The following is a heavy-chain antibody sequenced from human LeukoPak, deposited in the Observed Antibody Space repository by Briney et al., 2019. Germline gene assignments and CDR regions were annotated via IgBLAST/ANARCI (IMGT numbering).Heavy chain of an antibody. CDR3: AREGGYCSSTTCYFDS. CDR2: ISDDGSKK. V-gene: IGHV3-30-3*01. J-gene: IGHJ4*02. Sequence: GGSLRLSCAASGFTFSSYSMHWVRQAPDKGLEWVAVISDDGSKKSYAASVKGRFTVSRDNSKNTLYLQMNSPRVEDTAVYYCAREGGYCSSTTCYFDSWGQGTLVTVSS. CDR1: GFTFSSYS. D-gene: IGHD2-2*01.